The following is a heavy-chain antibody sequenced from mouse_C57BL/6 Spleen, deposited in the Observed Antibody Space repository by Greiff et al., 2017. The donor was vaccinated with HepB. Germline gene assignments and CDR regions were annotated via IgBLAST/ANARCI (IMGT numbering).Heavy chain of an antibody. J-gene: IGHJ3*01. CDR1: GYTFTSYG. CDR2: IYPGSGNT. CDR3: ASRGTGTTGFAY. V-gene: IGHV1-81*01. D-gene: IGHD4-1*01. Sequence: QVQLQQSGAELARPGASVKLSCTASGYTFTSYGISWVRQRPGKGLEWIGEIYPGSGNTYYNEKLKGKATLTADKSSSTVYMEIRSLTSEDSAVYFCASRGTGTTGFAYWGQGTLVTVSA.